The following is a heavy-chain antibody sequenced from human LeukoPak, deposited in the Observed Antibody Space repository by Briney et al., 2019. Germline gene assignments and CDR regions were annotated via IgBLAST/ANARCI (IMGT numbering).Heavy chain of an antibody. V-gene: IGHV1-2*02. CDR2: INPNNGGT. J-gene: IGHJ4*02. CDR3: ARGLVTTSSNWDY. Sequence: ASVKVSCKGSGYTCTGYYMHWVRQAPGQGLEWMGWINPNNGGTNYAQKFQGRVTMTRDTSISTAYMELSRLTSDDTAVYYCARGLVTTSSNWDYWGQGTLVTVSS. D-gene: IGHD7-27*01. CDR1: GYTCTGYY.